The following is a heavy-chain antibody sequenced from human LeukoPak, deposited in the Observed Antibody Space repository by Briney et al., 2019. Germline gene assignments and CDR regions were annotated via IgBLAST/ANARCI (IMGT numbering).Heavy chain of an antibody. J-gene: IGHJ4*02. CDR1: GFRFGDYW. CDR3: ARGGGWDQLLCHF. D-gene: IGHD2-2*01. Sequence: GGSLRLSCAASGFRFGDYWMNWVRQAPGKGLEWLATIKPDGSETHYVDSMKGRLSIARDNAKQSLYLEITGLRADDTAVYYCARGGGWDQLLCHFWGQGTLVTVSS. V-gene: IGHV3-7*01. CDR2: IKPDGSET.